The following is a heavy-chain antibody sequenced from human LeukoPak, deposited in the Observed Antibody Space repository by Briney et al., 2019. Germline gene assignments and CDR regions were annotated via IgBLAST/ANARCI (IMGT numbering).Heavy chain of an antibody. V-gene: IGHV4-59*01. Sequence: SETLSLTCTVSGGSISSYYWSWIRQPPGKGLEWIEYIYYSGSTNYNPSLKSRVTISVDTSKNQFSLKLSSVTAADTAVYYCARTTPIAVAGTGGTSWFDPWGQGTLVTVSS. CDR3: ARTTPIAVAGTGGTSWFDP. CDR2: IYYSGST. CDR1: GGSISSYY. J-gene: IGHJ5*02. D-gene: IGHD6-19*01.